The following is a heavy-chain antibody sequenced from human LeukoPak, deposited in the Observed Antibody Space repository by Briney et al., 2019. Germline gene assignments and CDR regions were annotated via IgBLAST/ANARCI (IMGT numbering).Heavy chain of an antibody. Sequence: SETLSLTCTVSGGSISSYYWSWIRQPPGQGLEWIGYMYYSGSTNYNPSLKSRVTISVDTSKNQFSLKLSSVTAADTAVYYCARATDFWSGYYLDYWGQGTLVTVPS. J-gene: IGHJ4*02. CDR2: MYYSGST. V-gene: IGHV4-59*01. D-gene: IGHD3-3*01. CDR1: GGSISSYY. CDR3: ARATDFWSGYYLDY.